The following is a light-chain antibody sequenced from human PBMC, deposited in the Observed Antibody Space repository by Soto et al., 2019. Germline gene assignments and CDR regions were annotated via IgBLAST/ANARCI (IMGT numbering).Light chain of an antibody. CDR2: GVS. V-gene: IGKV3-20*01. CDR3: QQYGYLVT. Sequence: PGERANLSWRASPSVSSNLAWYQQKPGQPPRLLIYGVSTRATGIPDRFSGSGSGTDFTLTISRLEPEDFAMYYCQQYGYLVTFGGGTKVDIK. J-gene: IGKJ4*01. CDR1: PSVSSN.